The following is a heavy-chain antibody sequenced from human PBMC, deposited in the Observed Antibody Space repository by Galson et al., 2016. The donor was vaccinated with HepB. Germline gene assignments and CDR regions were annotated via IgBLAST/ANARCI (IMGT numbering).Heavy chain of an antibody. CDR2: IYSGGAT. D-gene: IGHD6-13*01. CDR1: GFIVSSHY. V-gene: IGHV3-53*01. CDR3: ARDPGRIAAAGHLDS. Sequence: SLRLSCAGSGFIVSSHYMNWVRQPPGKGLEWVAIIYSGGATYYADSVKGRFTISRDNPKNTVSLEMSSLRAEDTAVYYCARDPGRIAAAGHLDSWGQGTLVTVSS. J-gene: IGHJ5*01.